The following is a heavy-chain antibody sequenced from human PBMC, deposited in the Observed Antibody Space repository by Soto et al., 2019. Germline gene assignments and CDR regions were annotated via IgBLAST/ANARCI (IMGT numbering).Heavy chain of an antibody. V-gene: IGHV3-23*01. J-gene: IGHJ6*02. Sequence: PGGSLRLSCAASGFAFSTYAMTWVRQAPGKGLEWVSVISGSGGSSYCAASVKGRFTISRDNSKNTLYLQMNGLRAEDTALYYCAKVTKRAAAGRYEYYKYGMDVWGQGTTVTVSS. CDR2: ISGSGGSS. CDR1: GFAFSTYA. CDR3: AKVTKRAAAGRYEYYKYGMDV. D-gene: IGHD6-13*01.